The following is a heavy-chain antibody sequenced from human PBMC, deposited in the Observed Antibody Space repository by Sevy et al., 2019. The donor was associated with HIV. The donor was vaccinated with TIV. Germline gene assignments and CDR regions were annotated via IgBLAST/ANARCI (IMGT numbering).Heavy chain of an antibody. Sequence: ASVKVSCKASGYTFTGYYMHWVRQAPGQGLEWMGWINPNSGGTNYAQKFQGRVTMTRETSISTAYMELSRLRSDDTAVYYCARAFWSGYYASGDWFDPWGQGTLVTVSS. CDR3: ARAFWSGYYASGDWFDP. J-gene: IGHJ5*02. CDR2: INPNSGGT. V-gene: IGHV1-2*02. D-gene: IGHD3-3*01. CDR1: GYTFTGYY.